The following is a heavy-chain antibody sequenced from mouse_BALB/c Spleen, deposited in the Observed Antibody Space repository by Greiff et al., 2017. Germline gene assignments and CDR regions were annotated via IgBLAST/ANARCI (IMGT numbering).Heavy chain of an antibody. J-gene: IGHJ3*01. CDR3: ATLSTMITPPWFAY. CDR2: INPNNGGT. Sequence: VQLQQSGPELVKPGASVKIPCKASGYTFTDYNMDWVKQSHGKSLEWIGDINPNNGGTIYNQKFKGKATLTVDKSSSTAYMELRSLTSEDTAVYYCATLSTMITPPWFAYWGQGTLVTVSA. D-gene: IGHD2-4*01. V-gene: IGHV1-18*01. CDR1: GYTFTDYN.